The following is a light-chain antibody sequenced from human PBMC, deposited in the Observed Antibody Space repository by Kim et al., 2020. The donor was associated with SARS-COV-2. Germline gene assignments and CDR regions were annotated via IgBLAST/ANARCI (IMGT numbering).Light chain of an antibody. J-gene: IGKJ2*01. CDR1: QRFGND. V-gene: IGKV3-15*01. CDR3: QQYNKWQT. Sequence: LSVSPGERAPLACRAMQRFGNDFGLYQQKPGPPPMVLIFRAFPKGTWNPARFSCSWSGTEFTLTISRVQSEDIGVYYCQQYNKWQTFGQGTKLEIK. CDR2: RAF.